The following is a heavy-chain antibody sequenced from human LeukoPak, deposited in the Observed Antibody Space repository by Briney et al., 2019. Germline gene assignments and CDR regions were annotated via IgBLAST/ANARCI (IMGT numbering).Heavy chain of an antibody. Sequence: GGSLRLSCAASGFTFSSYWMSWVRQAPGKGLEWVANIKQDGSEKYYVDSVKGRFTISRDNAKNLLYLQMNSLRAEDTAVYYCARGSTDIVVVPAARGRLNWFDPWGQGTLVTVSS. V-gene: IGHV3-7*01. CDR2: IKQDGSEK. CDR3: ARGSTDIVVVPAARGRLNWFDP. D-gene: IGHD2-2*01. CDR1: GFTFSSYW. J-gene: IGHJ5*02.